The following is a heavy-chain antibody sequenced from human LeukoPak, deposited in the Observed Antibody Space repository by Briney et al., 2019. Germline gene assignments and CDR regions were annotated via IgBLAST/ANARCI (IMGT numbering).Heavy chain of an antibody. CDR3: ARGSVVGLGY. CDR2: INHSGST. D-gene: IGHD3-16*01. CDR1: GGSFSGYY. V-gene: IGHV4-34*01. Sequence: PSGTLSLTCAVYGGSFSGYYWSWIRQPPGKGLEWIGEINHSGSTNYNPSLKSRVTISVDTSKNQFSLKLTSVTAADTAVYYCARGSVVGLGYWGQGTLVTASS. J-gene: IGHJ4*02.